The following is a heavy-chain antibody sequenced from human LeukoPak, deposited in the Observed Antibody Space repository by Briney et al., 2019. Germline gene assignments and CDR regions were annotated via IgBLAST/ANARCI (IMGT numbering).Heavy chain of an antibody. J-gene: IGHJ4*02. CDR1: GYTFTSYD. Sequence: AAVKVSCKASGYTFTSYDINWVGQATGQGGEWMGWMNPNSGNTGYAQKFQGRVTITRNTSISTAYMELSSLRSEDTAVYYCARANKYSYGTLFSHASFDYWGQGTLVTVSS. D-gene: IGHD5-18*01. V-gene: IGHV1-8*03. CDR3: ARANKYSYGTLFSHASFDY. CDR2: MNPNSGNT.